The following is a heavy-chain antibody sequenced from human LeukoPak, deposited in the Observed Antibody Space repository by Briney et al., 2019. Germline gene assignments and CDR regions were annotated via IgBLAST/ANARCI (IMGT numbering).Heavy chain of an antibody. V-gene: IGHV3-74*01. D-gene: IGHD6-13*01. CDR2: IRSDGSST. J-gene: IGHJ4*02. CDR1: GFTFSNYW. CDR3: ARGGDSSNWYPGYFDY. Sequence: GSLRLSCAASGFTFSNYWMHWVRQAPGKGPVWVSRIRSDGSSTRFADSVQGRFAISRDNGKNTLYLQMNSLRAEDTAVYYCARGGDSSNWYPGYFDYWGQGALVTVSS.